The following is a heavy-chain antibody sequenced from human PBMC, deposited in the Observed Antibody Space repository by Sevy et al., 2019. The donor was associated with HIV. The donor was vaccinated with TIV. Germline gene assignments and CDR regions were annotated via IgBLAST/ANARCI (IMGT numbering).Heavy chain of an antibody. CDR2: ISSSGSTI. D-gene: IGHD4-4*01. CDR1: GFTFSSYE. V-gene: IGHV3-48*03. CDR3: ARDMVYSNYAFDY. Sequence: GGSLRLSCAASGFTFSSYEMNWVRQAPGKGLEWVSYISSSGSTIYYADSVKGRFTISRDNAKNSLYLQMNSLRAEDTVVYYCARDMVYSNYAFDYWGQGTLVIVSS. J-gene: IGHJ4*02.